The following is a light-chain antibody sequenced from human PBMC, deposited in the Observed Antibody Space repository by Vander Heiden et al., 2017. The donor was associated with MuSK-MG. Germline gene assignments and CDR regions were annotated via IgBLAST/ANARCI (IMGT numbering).Light chain of an antibody. Sequence: DIQMTQSPSSLSASVGDRVNIACRAGQSISTFLNWYQQKPGQAPKFLIYNASSLQSGVPSRFSGSGSGTDFTLTISSLQPEDFATYYCQQSYNTPIFTFGHGTKVDIK. CDR1: QSISTF. CDR3: QQSYNTPIFT. CDR2: NAS. V-gene: IGKV1-39*01. J-gene: IGKJ3*01.